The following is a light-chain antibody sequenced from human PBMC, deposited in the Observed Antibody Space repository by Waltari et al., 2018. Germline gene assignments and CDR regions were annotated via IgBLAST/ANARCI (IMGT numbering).Light chain of an antibody. CDR3: QQRSNWPPGYT. V-gene: IGKV3-11*01. CDR2: DAS. J-gene: IGKJ2*01. CDR1: QSVSSY. Sequence: EIVLTQSPATLSMSPGERATFTCRDSQSVSSYLARYQQKPGQAPRLLIYDASNRATGIPARFSGSGSGTDFTLTISSLEPEDFAVYYCQQRSNWPPGYTFGQGTKLEIK.